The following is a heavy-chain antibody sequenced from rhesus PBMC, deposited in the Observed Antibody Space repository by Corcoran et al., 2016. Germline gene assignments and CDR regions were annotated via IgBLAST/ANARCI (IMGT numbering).Heavy chain of an antibody. J-gene: IGHJ4*01. CDR3: ASDDSGSFEY. D-gene: IGHD6-25*01. Sequence: QLQLQESGPGLVKPSETLSVTCAVSGGSISSSYWSWIHQAPGKGLEWIGYIYGMRSITNYNPSLKSRVTLAVETSKNQLSLNLSSGTVADTAVYDCASDDSGSFEYGGQGVLVTVFS. CDR1: GGSISSSY. V-gene: IGHV4-169*02. CDR2: IYGMRSIT.